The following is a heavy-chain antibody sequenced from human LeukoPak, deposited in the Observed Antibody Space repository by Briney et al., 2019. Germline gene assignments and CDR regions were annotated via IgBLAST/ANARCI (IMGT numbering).Heavy chain of an antibody. CDR1: GFTFDDYG. CDR2: INWNGGST. D-gene: IGHD2-2*01. Sequence: PGESLKISCAPSGFTFDDYGMSWVRQAPGKGLEWVSGINWNGGSTGYADSVKGRFTISRDNAKNSLYLQMNSLRAEDTALYYCARGYCSSTSCYFDYWGQGTLVTVSS. V-gene: IGHV3-20*04. J-gene: IGHJ4*02. CDR3: ARGYCSSTSCYFDY.